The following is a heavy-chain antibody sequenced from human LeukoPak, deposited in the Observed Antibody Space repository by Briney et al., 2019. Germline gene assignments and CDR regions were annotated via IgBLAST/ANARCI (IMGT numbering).Heavy chain of an antibody. Sequence: ASVKVSCKASGGTFSSYAISWVRQAPGQGLEWMGGIIPIFGTANYAQKFQGRVTITADESTSTAYIELSSLRSEDTAVYYCASRKSKRPIGYCSSTSCYALDYWGQGTLVTVSS. V-gene: IGHV1-69*13. CDR3: ASRKSKRPIGYCSSTSCYALDY. CDR2: IIPIFGTA. CDR1: GGTFSSYA. J-gene: IGHJ4*02. D-gene: IGHD2-2*01.